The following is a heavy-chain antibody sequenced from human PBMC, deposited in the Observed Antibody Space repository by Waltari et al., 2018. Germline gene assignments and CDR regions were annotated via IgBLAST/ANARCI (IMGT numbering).Heavy chain of an antibody. Sequence: EVQLVESGGGLVKPGGSLRLSCAASGFTFSSYSMNWVRQAPGKGLEWVSSISSSSSYIYYADSVKGRFTISRDNAKNSRYLQMNSLRAEDTAVYYCARDRYYYSSSWYGDAFDIWGQGTMVTVSS. CDR3: ARDRYYYSSSWYGDAFDI. CDR1: GFTFSSYS. V-gene: IGHV3-21*01. J-gene: IGHJ3*02. CDR2: ISSSSSYI. D-gene: IGHD6-13*01.